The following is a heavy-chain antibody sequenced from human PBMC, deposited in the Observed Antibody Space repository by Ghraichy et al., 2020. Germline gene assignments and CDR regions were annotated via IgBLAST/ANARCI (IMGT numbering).Heavy chain of an antibody. D-gene: IGHD3-22*01. CDR1: GFTFSSYS. CDR2: ISSSSSTI. J-gene: IGHJ4*02. CDR3: ARGSIAAAGTGGEYYYDSSGYYNQVGH. Sequence: GGSLRLSCAASGFTFSSYSMNWVRQAPGKGLEWVSYISSSSSTIYYADSVKGRFTISRDNAKNSLYLQMNSLRAEDTAVYYCARGSIAAAGTGGEYYYDSSGYYNQVGHWGQGTLVTVSS. V-gene: IGHV3-48*04.